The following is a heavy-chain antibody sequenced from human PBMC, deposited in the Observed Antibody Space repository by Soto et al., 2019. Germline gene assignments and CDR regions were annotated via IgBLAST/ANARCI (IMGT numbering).Heavy chain of an antibody. V-gene: IGHV6-1*01. CDR2: TYNRSKWYN. D-gene: IGHD3-10*01. Sequence: SQTLSLTCAISGDSISSNSAAWNWSRQSPSRGLEWLGRTYNRSKWYNDYAVCVISRITINPDTCKTQFSPQLNSLTPEDTAVYYCARDRWFGAIYYYSSMDVWGQGTTVTVSS. J-gene: IGHJ6*02. CDR1: GDSISSNSAA. CDR3: ARDRWFGAIYYYSSMDV.